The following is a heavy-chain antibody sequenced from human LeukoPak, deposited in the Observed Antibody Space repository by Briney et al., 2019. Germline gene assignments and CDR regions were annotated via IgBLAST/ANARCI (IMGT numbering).Heavy chain of an antibody. CDR3: ARVPSVAGTSYYYYMGV. CDR2: ISAYNGNT. J-gene: IGHJ6*03. D-gene: IGHD6-19*01. V-gene: IGHV1-18*01. Sequence: ASVKVSCKASGYTFTSYGISWVRQAPGQGLEWMGWISAYNGNTNYAQKLQGRVTMTTDTSTSTAYMELRSLRSDDTAVYYCARVPSVAGTSYYYYMGVWGKGTTVTVSS. CDR1: GYTFTSYG.